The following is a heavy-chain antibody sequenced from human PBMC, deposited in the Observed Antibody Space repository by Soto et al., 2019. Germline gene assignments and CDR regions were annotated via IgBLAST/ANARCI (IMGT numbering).Heavy chain of an antibody. CDR2: IIPIFGTA. Sequence: SVKVCCKASGGTFSSYAISWVRQAPGQGLEWMGGIIPIFGTANYAQKFQGRVTITADESTSTAYMELRSLRPDDTAVYYCARDGGYYSDYWGQGTLVTVSS. CDR3: ARDGGYYSDY. J-gene: IGHJ4*02. D-gene: IGHD3-10*01. CDR1: GGTFSSYA. V-gene: IGHV1-69*13.